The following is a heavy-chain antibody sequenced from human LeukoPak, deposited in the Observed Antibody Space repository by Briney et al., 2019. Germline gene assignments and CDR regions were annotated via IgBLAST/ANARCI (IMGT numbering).Heavy chain of an antibody. J-gene: IGHJ2*01. V-gene: IGHV3-30-3*01. CDR1: GFTFISYA. Sequence: GRSLRLSCAASGFTFISYAMHRVRQAPGKGLEWVAVISYDGSNKYYADSVKGRFTISRDNSKNTLYLQMNSLRAEDTAVYYCARDGLGYCSSTSCPKDWYFDLWGRGTLVTVSS. D-gene: IGHD2-2*01. CDR3: ARDGLGYCSSTSCPKDWYFDL. CDR2: ISYDGSNK.